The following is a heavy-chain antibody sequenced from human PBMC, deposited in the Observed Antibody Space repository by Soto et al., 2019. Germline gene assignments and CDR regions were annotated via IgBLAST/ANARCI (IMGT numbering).Heavy chain of an antibody. CDR1: GGSISSSNW. CDR3: ARHGGWLQFSRSYFDY. D-gene: IGHD5-12*01. Sequence: SETLALTCAVSGGSISSSNWCSWVRQPPGKGLEWIGEIYHSGSTNYNPSLKSRVTISVDKSKNQFSLKLSSVTAADTAVYYCARHGGWLQFSRSYFDYWGQGTLVTVSS. V-gene: IGHV4-4*02. CDR2: IYHSGST. J-gene: IGHJ4*02.